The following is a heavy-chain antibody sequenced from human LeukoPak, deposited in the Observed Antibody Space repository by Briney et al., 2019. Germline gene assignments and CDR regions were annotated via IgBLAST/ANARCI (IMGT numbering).Heavy chain of an antibody. CDR1: GFTFSSYA. J-gene: IGHJ4*02. CDR2: IASDGSST. V-gene: IGHV3-74*01. CDR3: ARGRPHGNDY. Sequence: GGSLRLPCAASGFTFSSYAMSWVRQAPGKGLVWVSRIASDGSSTTYADSVKGRFSISRDNAKNTLYLQMNSLRVEDTGVYYCARGRPHGNDYWGQGTLVTVSS. D-gene: IGHD4-23*01.